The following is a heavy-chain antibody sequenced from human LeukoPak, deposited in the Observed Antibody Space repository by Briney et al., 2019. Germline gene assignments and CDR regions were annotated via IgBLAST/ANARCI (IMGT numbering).Heavy chain of an antibody. CDR1: GFTFSSYG. D-gene: IGHD3-22*01. J-gene: IGHJ5*02. Sequence: GGSLRLSCAASGFTFSSYGMHWVRQAPGKGLEWVAVIWYDGSNKYYADSVRGRFTISRDNSKNTLYLQMNSLRAEDTAVYYCARDLFRYGAYYYDSSGNWFDPWGQGTLVTVSS. V-gene: IGHV3-33*01. CDR2: IWYDGSNK. CDR3: ARDLFRYGAYYYDSSGNWFDP.